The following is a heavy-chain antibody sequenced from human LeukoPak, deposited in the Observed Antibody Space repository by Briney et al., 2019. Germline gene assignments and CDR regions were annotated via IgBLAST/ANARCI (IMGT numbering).Heavy chain of an antibody. CDR3: ANPTTTLDAFDI. CDR2: IYYSGNT. CDR1: GGSISSYY. J-gene: IGHJ3*02. D-gene: IGHD1-1*01. V-gene: IGHV4-59*01. Sequence: SETLSLTCTVSGGSISSYYWSWIRQPPGKGLEWIGYIYYSGNTNYNPSLKSRVTISVDTSKNQFSLRLSSVTAADTAVYYCANPTTTLDAFDIWGQGTMVTVSP.